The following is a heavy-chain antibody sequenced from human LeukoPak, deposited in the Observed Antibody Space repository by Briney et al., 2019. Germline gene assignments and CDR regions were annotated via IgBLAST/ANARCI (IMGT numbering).Heavy chain of an antibody. V-gene: IGHV3-74*03. CDR2: IRPEGTTT. D-gene: IGHD3-9*01. CDR3: ARDLDWILFDY. CDR1: GFTFSTYW. J-gene: IGHJ4*02. Sequence: GESLRLSCAASGFTFSTYWMHWVRQAPRNGQVWVSRIRPEGTTTAYADSVKGRFTISRDNAKNTLFLQKNSLSAEDTAVYYCARDLDWILFDYWGQGTLVTVSS.